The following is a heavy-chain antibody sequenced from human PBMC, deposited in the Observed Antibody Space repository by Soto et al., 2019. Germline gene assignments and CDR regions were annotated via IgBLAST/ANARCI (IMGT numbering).Heavy chain of an antibody. CDR3: ARGGTGRFLPRQLFPYES. CDR2: VNHSGST. J-gene: IGHJ5*02. Sequence: EQLQQWGAGLLKPSETLSLTCAVYNGSFSGYYWSWIRQTPGKGLEWIGEVNHSGSTNYNSSLKSRLTISVDTSKNQFSLKLSSVTAADTAVYYCARGGTGRFLPRQLFPYESWGQGTRVTVSS. D-gene: IGHD6-13*01. CDR1: NGSFSGYY. V-gene: IGHV4-34*02.